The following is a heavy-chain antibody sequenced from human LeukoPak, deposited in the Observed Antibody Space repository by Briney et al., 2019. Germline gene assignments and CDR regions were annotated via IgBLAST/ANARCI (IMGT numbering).Heavy chain of an antibody. CDR2: INHSGST. CDR1: GGSFSGYY. Sequence: SETLSLTCAVYGGSFSGYYWSWIRQPPGKGLERIGEINHSGSTNYNPSLKSRVTISVDTSKNQFSLKLSSVTAADTAVYYCARGRRQHIVVVTTRGNWFDPWGQGTLVTVSS. V-gene: IGHV4-34*01. CDR3: ARGRRQHIVVVTTRGNWFDP. D-gene: IGHD2-21*02. J-gene: IGHJ5*02.